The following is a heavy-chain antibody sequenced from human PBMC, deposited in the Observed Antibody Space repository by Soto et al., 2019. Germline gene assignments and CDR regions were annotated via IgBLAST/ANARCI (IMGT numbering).Heavy chain of an antibody. D-gene: IGHD3-3*01. CDR1: GYTFTSYA. Sequence: ASVKVSCKASGYTFTSYAMHWVRQAPGQRLEWMGWINAGNGNTKYSQKFQGRVTITRDTSASTAYMELSSLRSEDTAVYYCARDRGLSEWLLYREGWFDPWGQGTMVTVSS. J-gene: IGHJ5*02. CDR3: ARDRGLSEWLLYREGWFDP. V-gene: IGHV1-3*01. CDR2: INAGNGNT.